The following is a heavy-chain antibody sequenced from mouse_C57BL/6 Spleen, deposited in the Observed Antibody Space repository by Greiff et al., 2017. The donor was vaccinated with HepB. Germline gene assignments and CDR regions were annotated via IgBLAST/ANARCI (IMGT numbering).Heavy chain of an antibody. CDR1: GFTFTDYY. Sequence: EVKLVESGGGLVQPGGSLSLSCAASGFTFTDYYMSWVRQPPGKALEWLGFIRNKANGYTTEYSASVKGRFTISRDNSQSILYLQMNALRAEDSATYYCARSLYSNYPLLAYWGQGTLVTVSA. CDR3: ARSLYSNYPLLAY. J-gene: IGHJ3*01. D-gene: IGHD2-5*01. V-gene: IGHV7-3*01. CDR2: IRNKANGYTT.